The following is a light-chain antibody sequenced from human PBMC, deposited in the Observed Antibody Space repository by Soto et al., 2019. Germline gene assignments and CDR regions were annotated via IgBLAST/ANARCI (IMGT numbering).Light chain of an antibody. CDR1: QGVGTK. V-gene: IGKV3-15*01. Sequence: EIVMTQSPATLSVSPGERATLSCRASQGVGTKLAWYQQRPGQGPRILIYDASSRATGIPARFSGSGSETEFTLIISSLQSEDFAVYYCQQYYDWPPISFGGGTKVEIK. CDR3: QQYYDWPPIS. CDR2: DAS. J-gene: IGKJ4*01.